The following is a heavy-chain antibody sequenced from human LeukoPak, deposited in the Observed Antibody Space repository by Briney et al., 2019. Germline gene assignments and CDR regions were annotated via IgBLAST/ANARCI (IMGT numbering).Heavy chain of an antibody. V-gene: IGHV4-30-2*06. D-gene: IGHD5-18*01. CDR2: INQGGSA. CDR3: AREPQNSLHYIQLADTMNAFDI. J-gene: IGHJ3*02. CDR1: GDSIINNIYY. Sequence: QTSQTLSLTCAVSGDSIINNIYYWNWIRQSPGKGLEWIGYINQGGSAYYNPSLESRVTISVDTSKNQFSLKLSSVTAADTAVYYCAREPQNSLHYIQLADTMNAFDIWGQGTMVTVSS.